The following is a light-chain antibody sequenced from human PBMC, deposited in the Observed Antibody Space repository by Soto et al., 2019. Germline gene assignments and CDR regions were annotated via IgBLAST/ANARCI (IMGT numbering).Light chain of an antibody. J-gene: IGLJ1*01. CDR1: SSDVGGYNY. CDR3: GSYASSSTLYV. CDR2: DVS. V-gene: IGLV2-14*01. Sequence: QSALTQPGSVSGSPGQSITISCTGTSSDVGGYNYVSWYQQHSGKAPKLMIYDVSNRPSGVSNRFSGSKSGNTASLTISGLQAEDEADYYWGSYASSSTLYVFGTGTKVTVL.